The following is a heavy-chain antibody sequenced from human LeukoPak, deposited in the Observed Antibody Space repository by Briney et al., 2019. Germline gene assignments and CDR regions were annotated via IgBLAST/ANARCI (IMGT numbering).Heavy chain of an antibody. CDR3: ARERVTTTSFDY. CDR1: GFTFTNYW. Sequence: GSLRLSCAASGFTFTNYWMNWLRQAPGKGLEWVANIKQDGGAKNYVDSVKGRFTISRDNAKNSLYLQMNSLRVEDTAVYYCARERVTTTSFDYWGQGVLVTVSS. V-gene: IGHV3-7*01. D-gene: IGHD2/OR15-2a*01. J-gene: IGHJ4*02. CDR2: IKQDGGAK.